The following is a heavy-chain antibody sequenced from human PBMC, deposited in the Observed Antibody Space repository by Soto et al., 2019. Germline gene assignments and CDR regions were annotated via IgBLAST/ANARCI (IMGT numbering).Heavy chain of an antibody. D-gene: IGHD6-25*01. J-gene: IGHJ4*02. Sequence: PGGSLRLSCAASGFTFSSYSMNWVRQAPGKGLEWVSYISSSSSTIYYADSVKGRFTISRDNAKNSLYLQMNSLRDEDTAVYYCARHLLQLGRLYFVNWGEANQVTVSS. CDR2: ISSSSSTI. CDR1: GFTFSSYS. V-gene: IGHV3-48*02. CDR3: ARHLLQLGRLYFVN.